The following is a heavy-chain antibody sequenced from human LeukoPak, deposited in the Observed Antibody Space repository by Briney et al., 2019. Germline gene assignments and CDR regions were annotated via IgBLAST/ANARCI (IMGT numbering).Heavy chain of an antibody. CDR3: VRESRPGGAMAYNNFDY. Sequence: PGGSLRLSCAASGFTFSSYGMHWVRQAPGKGLEWVAFIRYDGSNKYYADSVKGRFTISRDNTKNLLYLQMNSLRGDDTATYYCVRESRPGGAMAYNNFDYWGQGTLVAVSS. CDR1: GFTFSSYG. J-gene: IGHJ4*02. V-gene: IGHV3-30*02. CDR2: IRYDGSNK. D-gene: IGHD3-10*01.